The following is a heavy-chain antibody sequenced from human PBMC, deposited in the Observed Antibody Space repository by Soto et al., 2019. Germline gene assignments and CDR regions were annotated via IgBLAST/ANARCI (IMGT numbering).Heavy chain of an antibody. Sequence: GGSLRLSCAASGFTFSSYALSWVRQAPGRGLEWVSSISPSGDTYYADSVKGRFTLSRDNSKNTVYLQMNSLKAEDTALYFCARSGSYSWLPYWGQGTLVTVSS. J-gene: IGHJ4*02. V-gene: IGHV3-23*01. CDR3: ARSGSYSWLPY. CDR2: ISPSGDT. CDR1: GFTFSSYA. D-gene: IGHD1-26*01.